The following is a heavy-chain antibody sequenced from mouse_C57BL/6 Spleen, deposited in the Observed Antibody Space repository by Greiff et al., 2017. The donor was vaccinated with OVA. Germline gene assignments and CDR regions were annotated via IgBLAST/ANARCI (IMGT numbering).Heavy chain of an antibody. CDR2: IYPSDSET. CDR3: ARKSHYGNYVDWFAY. V-gene: IGHV1-61*01. D-gene: IGHD2-1*01. CDR1: GYTFTSYW. J-gene: IGHJ3*01. Sequence: QVQLKQPGAELVRPGSSVKLSCKASGYTFTSYWMDWVKQRPGQGLEWIGNIYPSDSETHYNQKFKDKATLTVDKYSSTAYMQLSSLTSEDSAVYYCARKSHYGNYVDWFAYWGQGTLVTVSA.